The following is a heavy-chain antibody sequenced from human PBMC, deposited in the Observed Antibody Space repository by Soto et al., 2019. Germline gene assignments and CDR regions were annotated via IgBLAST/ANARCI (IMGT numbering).Heavy chain of an antibody. Sequence: SETLSLTCTVSGGSISSYYWSWIRQPPGKGLEWIGYIYYSGSTNYNPSLKSRVTISVDTSKNQFSLKLSSVTAADTAVYYCARYEAVAGEENWFDPWGQGTLVTSPQ. V-gene: IGHV4-59*01. J-gene: IGHJ5*02. CDR3: ARYEAVAGEENWFDP. D-gene: IGHD6-19*01. CDR1: GGSISSYY. CDR2: IYYSGST.